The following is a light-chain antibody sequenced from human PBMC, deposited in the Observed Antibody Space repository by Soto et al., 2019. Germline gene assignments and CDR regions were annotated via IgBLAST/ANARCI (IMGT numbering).Light chain of an antibody. CDR1: EGISSA. Sequence: IQLTQSPLSLSASVGDRVTITCRASEGISSALAWYQRKPGSPPKLLIYDASTLESGVPSRFSGSGSGTDFTLTISSLQPEDLATYYCQLLDTYPPMYIFGQGTKLEIK. J-gene: IGKJ2*01. CDR3: QLLDTYPPMYI. V-gene: IGKV1-13*02. CDR2: DAS.